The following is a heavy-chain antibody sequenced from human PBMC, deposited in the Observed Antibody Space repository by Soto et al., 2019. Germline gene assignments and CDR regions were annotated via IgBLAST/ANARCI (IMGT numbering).Heavy chain of an antibody. D-gene: IGHD4-17*01. CDR3: ARDHYGDYIFDY. CDR1: GFTFSSYA. J-gene: IGHJ4*02. CDR2: VSSGTTTI. V-gene: IGHV3-48*02. Sequence: PGGSLRLSCAASGFTFSSYAMSWVRQAPGKGLEWVSDVSSGTTTIYYADSVKGRFTISRDNAKNSLYLQMNSLRDEDTAVYYCARDHYGDYIFDYWGQGTLVTVSS.